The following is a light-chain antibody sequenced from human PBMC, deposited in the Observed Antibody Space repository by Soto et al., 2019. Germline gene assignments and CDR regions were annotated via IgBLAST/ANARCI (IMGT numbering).Light chain of an antibody. J-gene: IGLJ2*01. CDR2: GNS. Sequence: QSVLTQPPSVSGAPGQRVTISCTGSTSNIGAGYYVHWYQQLPGTAPKLLIYGNSHRPSGVPDRFSGSKSGTSASLAITGLQAEDEADYYCQSYDTSLTVVFGGGTKLTVL. CDR3: QSYDTSLTVV. CDR1: TSNIGAGYY. V-gene: IGLV1-40*01.